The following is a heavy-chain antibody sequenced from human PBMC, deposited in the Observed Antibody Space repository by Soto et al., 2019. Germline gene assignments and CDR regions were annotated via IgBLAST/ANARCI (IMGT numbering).Heavy chain of an antibody. V-gene: IGHV1-18*01. CDR2: VSAYNGVT. D-gene: IGHD2-21*01. CDR3: ARSIALGYYYYMDV. Sequence: QVHLVQSGAEVKGPGDSMKVSCKTSGYTFTAYGINWVRQAPGQGLEWMGWVSAYNGVTNYAQKLHGRVAMTTDTDTKTAYMELRSLRPDDTAVYYCARSIALGYYYYMDVWGIGTTVTVSS. J-gene: IGHJ6*03. CDR1: GYTFTAYG.